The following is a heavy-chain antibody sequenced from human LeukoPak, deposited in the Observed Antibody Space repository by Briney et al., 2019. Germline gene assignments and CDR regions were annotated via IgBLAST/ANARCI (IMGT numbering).Heavy chain of an antibody. D-gene: IGHD1-7*01. V-gene: IGHV1-18*01. CDR1: GYTFTSYA. CDR3: ARGVTGTTDP. Sequence: GASVKVSCKASGYTFTSYAMHWVRQTPGQRLEWMGWISAYNGNTNYAQKLQGTVTMTTDTSTSTAYMELRSLRSDDTAVYYCARGVTGTTDPWGQGTLVTVSS. J-gene: IGHJ5*02. CDR2: ISAYNGNT.